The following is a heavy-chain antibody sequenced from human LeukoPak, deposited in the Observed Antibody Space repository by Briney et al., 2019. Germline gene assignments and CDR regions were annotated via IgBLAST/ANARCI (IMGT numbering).Heavy chain of an antibody. CDR3: ARALLWFGELLGDYYYGMDV. CDR1: GYTFTSYA. CDR2: INAGNGNT. D-gene: IGHD3-10*01. Sequence: ASVKVSCKASGYTFTSYAMHWVRQAPGQRLEWMGWINAGNGNTKYSQKFQGRVTITRDTSASTAYMELSSLRSEDTAVYYCARALLWFGELLGDYYYGMDVWDKGTTVTVSS. J-gene: IGHJ6*04. V-gene: IGHV1-3*01.